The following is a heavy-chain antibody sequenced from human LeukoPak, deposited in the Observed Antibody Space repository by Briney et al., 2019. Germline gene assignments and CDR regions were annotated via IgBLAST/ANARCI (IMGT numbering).Heavy chain of an antibody. J-gene: IGHJ4*02. V-gene: IGHV3-48*01. Sequence: GGSLRLSCAASGFTFSSYSMNWVRQAPGKGLEWVSYISSSSGTIYYADSVKGRFTISRDNAKNSLYLQMNSLRAEDTAVYYCARDGGGFFDYWGQGTLVTVSS. CDR2: ISSSSGTI. CDR3: ARDGGGFFDY. CDR1: GFTFSSYS. D-gene: IGHD3-16*01.